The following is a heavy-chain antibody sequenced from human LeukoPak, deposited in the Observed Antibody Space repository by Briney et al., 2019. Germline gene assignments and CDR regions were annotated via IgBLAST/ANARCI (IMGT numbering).Heavy chain of an antibody. CDR3: ARDNSEYYYGSGSYSVPDAFDI. CDR2: ISWDGVTT. J-gene: IGHJ3*02. CDR1: GFVFDDYA. V-gene: IGHV3-43D*03. D-gene: IGHD3-10*01. Sequence: GGSLRLSCAGSGFVFDDYAMHWVRQVPGKGLEWVSLISWDGVTTHYADSVKGRFTISRDNSKNTLYLQMNSLRAEDTAVYYCARDNSEYYYGSGSYSVPDAFDIWGQGTMVTVSS.